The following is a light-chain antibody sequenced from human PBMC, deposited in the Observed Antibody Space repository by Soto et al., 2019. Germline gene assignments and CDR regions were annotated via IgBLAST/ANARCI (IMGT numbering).Light chain of an antibody. CDR1: SSDLDGYNY. J-gene: IGLJ1*01. V-gene: IGLV2-14*01. CDR3: SSYTSSSTL. Sequence: QSALTQPASVSGSPGQSITISCTGTSSDLDGYNYVSWYQQHPGKAPKLMIYEVSDRPSGISSRFSGSKSGNTASLTISGLQTEDEADYYCSSYTSSSTLFGTGTKVTVL. CDR2: EVS.